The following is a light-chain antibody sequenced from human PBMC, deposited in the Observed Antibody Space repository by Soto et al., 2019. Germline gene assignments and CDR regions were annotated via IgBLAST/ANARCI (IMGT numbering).Light chain of an antibody. CDR2: GAS. V-gene: IGKV3-20*01. J-gene: IGKJ5*01. CDR3: QQYGSSPIT. Sequence: EVVVSQSSCTLSSSAGERATLSCRASQSVSSSYLAWYQQKNGQAPRLLIYGASSRATGIPDRLSGSGYGTDVNLTISRLETEDFAVYYCQQYGSSPITFGQGTRLEIK. CDR1: QSVSSSY.